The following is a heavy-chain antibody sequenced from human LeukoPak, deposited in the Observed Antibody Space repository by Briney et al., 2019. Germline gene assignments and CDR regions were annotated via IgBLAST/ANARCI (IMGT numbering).Heavy chain of an antibody. Sequence: PGGSLRLSCAASGFTFSSYAMSWVRQAPGKGLEWVSAISGSGGSTYHADSVKGRFTISRDNSKNTLYLQMNSLRAEDTAVYYCAKTTRNGGNSNYFDYWGQGTLVTVSS. CDR3: AKTTRNGGNSNYFDY. D-gene: IGHD4-23*01. CDR1: GFTFSSYA. J-gene: IGHJ4*02. CDR2: ISGSGGST. V-gene: IGHV3-23*01.